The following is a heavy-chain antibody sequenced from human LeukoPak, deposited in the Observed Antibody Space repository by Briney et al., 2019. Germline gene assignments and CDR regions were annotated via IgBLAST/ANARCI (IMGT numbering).Heavy chain of an antibody. CDR1: GGSISSSSYY. CDR3: ARIGYSSRYYFDY. CDR2: IYYSGST. D-gene: IGHD6-13*01. J-gene: IGHJ4*02. V-gene: IGHV4-39*01. Sequence: SETLSLTCTVSGGSISSSSYYWGWIRQPPGKGLEWIGSIYYSGSTYYNPSLKSRVTISVDTSKNQFSLKLSSVTAADTAVYYCARIGYSSRYYFDYWGQGTLVTVSS.